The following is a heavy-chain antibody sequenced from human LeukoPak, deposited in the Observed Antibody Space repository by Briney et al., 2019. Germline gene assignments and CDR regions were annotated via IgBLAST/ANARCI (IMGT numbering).Heavy chain of an antibody. J-gene: IGHJ4*02. CDR1: GGSISSGGYY. CDR2: IYYSGST. D-gene: IGHD5-18*01. V-gene: IGHV4-31*03. Sequence: SETLSLTCTVSGGSISSGGYYWSWIRQHPGKGLEWIGYIYYSGSTYYNPSLKSRVTISVDTSKNQFSLKLSSVTAADTAVYYCARALATQDTAMDYFDYWGQGTLVTVSS. CDR3: ARALATQDTAMDYFDY.